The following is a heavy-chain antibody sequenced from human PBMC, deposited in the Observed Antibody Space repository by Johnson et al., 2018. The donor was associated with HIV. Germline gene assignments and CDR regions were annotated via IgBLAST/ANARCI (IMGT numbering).Heavy chain of an antibody. V-gene: IGHV3-20*04. CDR1: GFTFDDYG. Sequence: VQLVESGGGLVRPGGSLRLSCAASGFTFDDYGMSWVRQAPGKGLEWVSGINWNGGSTGYADSVKGRFTISRENAKNSFYLQMNSLRAGDTAVYYCARTPSTYYYDSRGYVDAFDMWGQGTMVTVSS. CDR2: INWNGGST. J-gene: IGHJ3*02. CDR3: ARTPSTYYYDSRGYVDAFDM. D-gene: IGHD3-22*01.